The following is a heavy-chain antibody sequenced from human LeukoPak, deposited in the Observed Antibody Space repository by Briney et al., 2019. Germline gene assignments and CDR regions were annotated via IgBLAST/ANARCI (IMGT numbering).Heavy chain of an antibody. V-gene: IGHV1-69*13. CDR2: INPIFGTA. CDR1: GGTFSSYA. Sequence: ASVKVSCKASGGTFSSYAISWVRQAPGQGLEWMGGINPIFGTANYAQKFQGRVTITADESTSTAYMELSSLRSEDTAVYYCARGLGYCSGGSCYGRYFDYRGQGTLVTVSS. D-gene: IGHD2-15*01. CDR3: ARGLGYCSGGSCYGRYFDY. J-gene: IGHJ4*02.